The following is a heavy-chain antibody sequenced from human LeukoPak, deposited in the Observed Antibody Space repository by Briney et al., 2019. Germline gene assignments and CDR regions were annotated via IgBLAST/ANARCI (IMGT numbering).Heavy chain of an antibody. Sequence: SVRLSCKASGRTFRRYAISCVPQSSGRGLECMVRIIPIFCTANYAQKLQGRVTNTTDESTSRAYRELSSLRSEDTAVYYCASLYCSGGSCYSRSSSYYYYYMDVWGKGTTVTVSS. CDR1: GRTFRRYA. D-gene: IGHD2-15*01. J-gene: IGHJ6*03. V-gene: IGHV1-69*05. CDR2: IIPIFCTA. CDR3: ASLYCSGGSCYSRSSSYYYYYMDV.